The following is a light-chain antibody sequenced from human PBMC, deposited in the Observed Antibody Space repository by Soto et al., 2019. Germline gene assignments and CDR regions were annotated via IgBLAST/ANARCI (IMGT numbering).Light chain of an antibody. J-gene: IGKJ1*01. Sequence: DIQMTQSPSTLSGSVGDRVTITCRASQTISSWLAWYQQKPGKAPKLLIYKASTLKSGVPSRFSGSGSGTEIHLPISSLQADDFATYYCQHYNSYSEAFGQGTKVELK. CDR2: KAS. CDR3: QHYNSYSEA. CDR1: QTISSW. V-gene: IGKV1-5*03.